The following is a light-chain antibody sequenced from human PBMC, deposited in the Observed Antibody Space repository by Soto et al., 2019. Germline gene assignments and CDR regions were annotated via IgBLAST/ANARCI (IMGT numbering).Light chain of an antibody. CDR3: QQLNRYHLT. CDR1: QGISSY. V-gene: IGKV1-9*01. J-gene: IGKJ4*01. CDR2: AAS. Sequence: DIQLTQSPSFLSASVGDRVTITCRASQGISSYLAWYQQKPGKAPKLLIYAASTLQSGVPSRFSGSGSGTELGGGISSLQPEDFETYYCQQLNRYHLTFGGGIKVDIK.